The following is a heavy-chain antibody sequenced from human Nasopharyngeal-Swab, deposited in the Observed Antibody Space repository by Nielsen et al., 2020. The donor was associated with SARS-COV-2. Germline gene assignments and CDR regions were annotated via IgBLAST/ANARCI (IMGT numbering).Heavy chain of an antibody. CDR1: LGTFSSYA. Sequence: SVKVSCMASLGTFSSYAISWVRQAPGQGLAWMGGIIPIFGTANYAQKFQGRVTITADESTSTAYMELRSLRSEDTAVYYCARNPGYSDCWSGYHNGFDPWGQGTRVTVSS. CDR2: IIPIFGTA. V-gene: IGHV1-69*13. J-gene: IGHJ5*02. CDR3: ARNPGYSDCWSGYHNGFDP. D-gene: IGHD3-3*01.